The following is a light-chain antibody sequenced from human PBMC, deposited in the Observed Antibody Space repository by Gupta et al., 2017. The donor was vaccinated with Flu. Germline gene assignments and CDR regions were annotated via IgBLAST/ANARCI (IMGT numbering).Light chain of an antibody. CDR2: QRS. Sequence: VTPGQPAAMSCTSSQSLLHPDGKTYLFRYLQKPGQCPQILIYQRSNRFCGVPDRYSGTGTARDFTFRISRVETEDVGVYNSMQSIQFPLVFDQGRRLEIK. CDR3: MQSIQFPLV. J-gene: IGKJ5*01. CDR1: QSLLHPDGKTY. V-gene: IGKV2D-29*02.